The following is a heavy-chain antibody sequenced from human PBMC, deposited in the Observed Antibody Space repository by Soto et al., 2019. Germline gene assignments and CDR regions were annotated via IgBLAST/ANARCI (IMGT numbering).Heavy chain of an antibody. Sequence: ASVKVSCKASGYTFTSYGISWVRQAPGQGLEWMGWISAYNGNTNYAQKLQGRVTMTTDTSTSTAYMELRSLRSDDTAVYYCARDEPHIVVVPAAIGKDIGYFDYWGQGTLVTVSS. CDR3: ARDEPHIVVVPAAIGKDIGYFDY. D-gene: IGHD2-2*02. CDR2: ISAYNGNT. CDR1: GYTFTSYG. J-gene: IGHJ4*02. V-gene: IGHV1-18*01.